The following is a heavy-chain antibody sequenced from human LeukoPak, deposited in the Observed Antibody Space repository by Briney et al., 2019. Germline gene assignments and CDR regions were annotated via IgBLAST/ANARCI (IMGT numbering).Heavy chain of an antibody. V-gene: IGHV4-34*01. Sequence: SQTLSLTRTVYGGSFTGYYWSSISQPPGNGLEWIGEINHSGSANYRPSLKSRLTISLDTPKNLFSLKLVSLTDADTAVYYCARKLSNRWLSPWGQGTLVIVSS. D-gene: IGHD6-19*01. CDR3: ARKLSNRWLSP. CDR1: GGSFTGYY. J-gene: IGHJ5*02. CDR2: INHSGSA.